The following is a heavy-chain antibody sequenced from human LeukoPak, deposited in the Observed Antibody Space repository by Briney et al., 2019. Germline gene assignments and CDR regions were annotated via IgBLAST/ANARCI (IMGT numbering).Heavy chain of an antibody. J-gene: IGHJ4*02. V-gene: IGHV3-48*01. CDR2: ISSSSSTI. D-gene: IGHD1-1*01. CDR3: ARWEGYSYFDY. Sequence: PGGALRLSCAASGFTFSSYRMNWVRQAPGKGVEWVSYISSSSSTIYYADSVKGRFTISRDNAKNSLYLQMNSLRAEDTAVYYCARWEGYSYFDYWGQGTLVTVSS. CDR1: GFTFSSYR.